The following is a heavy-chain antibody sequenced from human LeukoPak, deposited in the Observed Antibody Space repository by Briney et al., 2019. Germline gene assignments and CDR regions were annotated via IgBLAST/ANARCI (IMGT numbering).Heavy chain of an antibody. J-gene: IGHJ4*02. V-gene: IGHV1-69*13. D-gene: IGHD3-10*01. CDR1: GGTFSSYA. Sequence: ASVKVSCKASGGTFSSYAISWVRQAPGQGLEWMGGIIPIFGTANYAQKFQGRVTITADESTSTAYMELSSLRSEDTAVYYCARELWFGELTFDYWGQGTLVTVSS. CDR3: ARELWFGELTFDY. CDR2: IIPIFGTA.